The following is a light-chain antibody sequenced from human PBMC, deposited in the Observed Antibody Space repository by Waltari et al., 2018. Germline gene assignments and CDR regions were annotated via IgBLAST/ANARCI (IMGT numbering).Light chain of an antibody. CDR2: DGS. CDR1: RRISSF. V-gene: IGKV3-11*01. J-gene: IGKJ2*01. CDR3: QQRGRS. Sequence: EIVLTQSPATLSLSPGERATLSCRASRRISSFLAWYQQKPGQAPRLLIFDGSNRATGIPARFSGSGSGTDFTLTISSLEPEDFAVYFCQQRGRSFGQGTKLEI.